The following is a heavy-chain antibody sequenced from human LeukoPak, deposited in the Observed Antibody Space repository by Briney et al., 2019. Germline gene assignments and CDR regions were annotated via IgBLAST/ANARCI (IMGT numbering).Heavy chain of an antibody. Sequence: GGSLGLSCAASGFTFSSYWMSWVRQAPGKGLECVANINQDGRGKYYVDSVKGRFTISRDSAKNSVYLQMNSLKAEDTAVYYCARALEGYCHSPTCYGPHGGDAFDSWGQGTKVSVFS. V-gene: IGHV3-7*01. CDR1: GFTFSSYW. D-gene: IGHD2-2*01. J-gene: IGHJ3*02. CDR3: ARALEGYCHSPTCYGPHGGDAFDS. CDR2: INQDGRGK.